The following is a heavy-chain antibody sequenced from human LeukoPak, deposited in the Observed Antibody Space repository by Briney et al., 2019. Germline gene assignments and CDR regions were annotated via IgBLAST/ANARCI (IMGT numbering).Heavy chain of an antibody. CDR1: GFTFSTYG. D-gene: IGHD3-22*01. Sequence: GGSLRLSCAASGFTFSTYGMHWVRQAPGKGLEWVAVISYDGDNKFYGDSVEGRFIISRDNSQNTLYLQMDSLRAEDTAVYYCARVSYYDSSGPFDYWGQGTLVTVSS. J-gene: IGHJ4*02. CDR3: ARVSYYDSSGPFDY. V-gene: IGHV3-30*03. CDR2: ISYDGDNK.